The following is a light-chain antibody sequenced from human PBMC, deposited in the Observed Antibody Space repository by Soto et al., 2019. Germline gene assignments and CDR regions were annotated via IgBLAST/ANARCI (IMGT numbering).Light chain of an antibody. CDR2: GVS. V-gene: IGKV3-20*01. Sequence: PGVRVTLSCRASQSVCSRYLNWFQHKPGQAPRPLIYGVSNRATGIPARFSGSGSGTDFTLTISRLEPEEFAVYYCQQYGSSHITFGQGTRLEIK. CDR3: QQYGSSHIT. CDR1: QSVCSRY. J-gene: IGKJ5*01.